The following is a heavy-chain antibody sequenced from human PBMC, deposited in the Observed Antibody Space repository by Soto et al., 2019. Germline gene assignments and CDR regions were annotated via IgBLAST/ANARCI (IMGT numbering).Heavy chain of an antibody. D-gene: IGHD6-19*01. V-gene: IGHV3-30*18. Sequence: GGSLRLSCAASGFTFSDYTMNWVRQAPGKGLEWVAFITYNGSNKYYADSVKGRFTISRDNSKNTLYLQMNSLRAEDTAVYYCAKDRMRKIAVAGPNWFDPWGQGTLVTVSS. CDR1: GFTFSDYT. J-gene: IGHJ5*02. CDR3: AKDRMRKIAVAGPNWFDP. CDR2: ITYNGSNK.